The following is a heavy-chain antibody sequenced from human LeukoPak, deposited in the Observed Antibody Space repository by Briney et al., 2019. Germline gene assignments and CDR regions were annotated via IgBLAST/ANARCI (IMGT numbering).Heavy chain of an antibody. CDR2: IIPIFGTA. J-gene: IGHJ3*02. CDR3: ARDRYSTYSSSSGGRAFDI. D-gene: IGHD6-6*01. Sequence: GASVKVSCKASGGTFSSYAISWVRQAPGQGLEWMGGIIPIFGTANYAQKFQGRVTITADESTSTAYMELSSLRSEDTAVYYCARDRYSTYSSSSGGRAFDIWGQGTMVTVSS. V-gene: IGHV1-69*13. CDR1: GGTFSSYA.